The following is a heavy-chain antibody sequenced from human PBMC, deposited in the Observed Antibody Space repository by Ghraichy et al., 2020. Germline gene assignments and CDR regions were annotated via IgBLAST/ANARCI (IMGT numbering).Heavy chain of an antibody. J-gene: IGHJ5*02. Sequence: SETLSLTCTVSGASISSSSYYWGWLRQPPGKGLEWIGSIYHSGTTYYSPSLKSRVTISVDTSTNQFSLKLSSVTAAATAVYYCGRVEILGPVDPWGQGTLVAVSS. D-gene: IGHD3-16*01. CDR1: GASISSSSYY. V-gene: IGHV4-39*01. CDR3: GRVEILGPVDP. CDR2: IYHSGTT.